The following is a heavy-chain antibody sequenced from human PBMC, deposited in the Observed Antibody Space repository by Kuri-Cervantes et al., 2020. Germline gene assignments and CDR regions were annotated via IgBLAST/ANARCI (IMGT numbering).Heavy chain of an antibody. CDR2: INPSGGST. CDR1: GYTFTSYG. J-gene: IGHJ6*02. D-gene: IGHD5-18*01. V-gene: IGHV1-46*01. CDR3: AGDLGGYSYGDYYYGMDV. Sequence: ASVKVSCKASGYTFTSYGISWVRQAPGQGLEWMGIINPSGGSTSYAQKFQGRVTMTRDTSTSTVYMELSSLRSEDTAVYYCAGDLGGYSYGDYYYGMDVWGQGTTVTVSS.